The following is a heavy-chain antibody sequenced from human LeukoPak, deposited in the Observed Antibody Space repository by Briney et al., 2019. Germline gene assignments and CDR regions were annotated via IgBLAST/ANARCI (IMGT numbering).Heavy chain of an antibody. J-gene: IGHJ4*02. CDR3: ARGQQLWSNFDY. D-gene: IGHD5-18*01. V-gene: IGHV4-61*02. CDR2: IYTSGST. Sequence: PSETLSLTCTVSGGSISSGSYYWSWIRQPAGKGLEWIGRIYTSGSTNYNPSLKSRVTISVDTSKNQFSLKLSSVTAADTAVYYCARGQQLWSNFDYWGQGTLVTVSS. CDR1: GGSISSGSYY.